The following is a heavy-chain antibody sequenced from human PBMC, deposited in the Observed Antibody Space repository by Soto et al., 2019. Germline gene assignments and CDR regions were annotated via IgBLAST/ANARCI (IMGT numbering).Heavy chain of an antibody. CDR2: IYYSGST. V-gene: IGHV4-39*01. D-gene: IGHD3-16*02. CDR1: GGSISSSSYY. J-gene: IGHJ4*01. Sequence: PSETLSLTCTVSGGSISSSSYYWGWIRQPPGKGLEWIGSIYYSGSTYYNPSLKSRVTISVDTSKNQFSLKLSSVTAADTAVYYCARRFPLRLGELSEQYYFDYWGHGTPVTVSS. CDR3: ARRFPLRLGELSEQYYFDY.